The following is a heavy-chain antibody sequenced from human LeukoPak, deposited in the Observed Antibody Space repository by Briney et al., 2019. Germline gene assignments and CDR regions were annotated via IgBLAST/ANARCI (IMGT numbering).Heavy chain of an antibody. CDR1: GYTFNGYY. CDR2: MNPNTGTT. J-gene: IGHJ6*03. V-gene: IGHV1-2*02. D-gene: IGHD6-13*01. CDR3: ARGGHSSLYYMDV. Sequence: ASVKVSCKASGYTFNGYYIHWVRQAPGQGLEWVGWMNPNTGTTKYGQTLQGRVIMTRDTSISTAYMEVSRLRSDDTAVYYCARGGHSSLYYMDVWGKGTTVTVSS.